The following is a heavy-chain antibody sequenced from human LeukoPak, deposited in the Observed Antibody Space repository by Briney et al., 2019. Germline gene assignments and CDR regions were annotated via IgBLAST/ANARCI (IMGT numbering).Heavy chain of an antibody. CDR3: AKAQSGNSGFADS. CDR1: GFTFSSYS. D-gene: IGHD4-23*01. Sequence: GGSLRLSCAASGFTFSSYSMSWVRQAPGKGLEWVSIISGSGDSTYYAESVKGRFTLSRDNSKNTLYLQMNSLRVEDTAVYYCAKAQSGNSGFADSWGQGSLVTVSS. V-gene: IGHV3-23*01. CDR2: ISGSGDST. J-gene: IGHJ4*02.